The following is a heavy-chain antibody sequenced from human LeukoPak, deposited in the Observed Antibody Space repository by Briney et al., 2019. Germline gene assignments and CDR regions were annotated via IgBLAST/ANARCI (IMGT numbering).Heavy chain of an antibody. CDR1: GGSNSSSNW. V-gene: IGHV4-4*02. Sequence: SDTLSLTCAISGGSNSSSNWWSWVRQPPGNGLVWIGEIYHSGSTNYNPSLKSRVTISVDKSKNQFSLKLSSVTAADTAVYYCARTDMVRGVITRFDPWGQGTLATVSS. J-gene: IGHJ5*02. D-gene: IGHD3-10*01. CDR3: ARTDMVRGVITRFDP. CDR2: IYHSGST.